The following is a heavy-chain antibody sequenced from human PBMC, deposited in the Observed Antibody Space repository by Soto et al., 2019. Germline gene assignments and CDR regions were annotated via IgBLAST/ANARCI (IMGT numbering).Heavy chain of an antibody. CDR3: AREVGATLVSDY. CDR1: GGSFRGSY. V-gene: IGHV4-34*01. J-gene: IGHJ4*02. D-gene: IGHD1-26*01. Sequence: SQTLSLTCAVYGGSFRGSYWSWIRQPPGKGLEWIGEINHSGSTNYNPSLKSRVTVSVDTSKNQFSLKLSSVTAADTAVYYCAREVGATLVSDYWGQGTLVTVSS. CDR2: INHSGST.